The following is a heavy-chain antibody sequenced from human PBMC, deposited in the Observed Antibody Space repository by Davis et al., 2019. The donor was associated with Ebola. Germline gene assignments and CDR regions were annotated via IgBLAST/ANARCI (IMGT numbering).Heavy chain of an antibody. D-gene: IGHD6-13*01. CDR2: IWDDGSNK. CDR1: GFIFSRYG. Sequence: GESLKISCAASGFIFSRYGMHWVRQAPGKGLEWMAVIWDDGSNKYYADSVKGRFTISRDNSKNTLYLQMNSLRAEDTAVYYCARTSSSWYVDYWSQGTLVTVSS. J-gene: IGHJ4*02. CDR3: ARTSSSWYVDY. V-gene: IGHV3-33*01.